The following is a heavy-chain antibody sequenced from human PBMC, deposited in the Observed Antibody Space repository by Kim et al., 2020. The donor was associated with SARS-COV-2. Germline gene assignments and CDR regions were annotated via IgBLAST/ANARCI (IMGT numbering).Heavy chain of an antibody. V-gene: IGHV3-30*07. Sequence: KGRFTISTDNSKNTLHLQMNSLRVEDTAVYYCARVIHGRTYYYDTSGLDYWGQGTLVTVSS. J-gene: IGHJ4*02. D-gene: IGHD3-22*01. CDR3: ARVIHGRTYYYDTSGLDY.